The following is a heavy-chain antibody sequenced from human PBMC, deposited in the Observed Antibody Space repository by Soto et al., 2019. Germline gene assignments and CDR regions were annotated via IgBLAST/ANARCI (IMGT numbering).Heavy chain of an antibody. CDR3: ARTPYYYDSSGYYSDY. CDR2: IYYSGST. CDR1: GGSISSGGYY. J-gene: IGHJ4*02. Sequence: TLSLTCTVSGGSISSGGYYWSWIRQHPGKGLEWIGYIYYSGSTYYNPSLKSRVTISVDTSKNQFSLKLSSVTAADTAVYYCARTPYYYDSSGYYSDYWGQGTLVTVS. D-gene: IGHD3-22*01. V-gene: IGHV4-31*03.